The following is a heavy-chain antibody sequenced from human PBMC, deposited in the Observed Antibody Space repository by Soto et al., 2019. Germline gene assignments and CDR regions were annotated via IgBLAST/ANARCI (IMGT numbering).Heavy chain of an antibody. V-gene: IGHV3-33*01. CDR1: GFTFSSYG. Sequence: QVQLVESGGGVVQPGRSLRLSCAASGFTFSSYGMHWVRQAPGKGLEWVAVIWYDGSNKYYADSVKGRFTISRDNSKNTLYLQMNSLRAEDTAVYYCARGEDDSVWGSYRPPAFDYWGQGTLVTVSS. CDR2: IWYDGSNK. J-gene: IGHJ4*02. D-gene: IGHD3-16*02. CDR3: ARGEDDSVWGSYRPPAFDY.